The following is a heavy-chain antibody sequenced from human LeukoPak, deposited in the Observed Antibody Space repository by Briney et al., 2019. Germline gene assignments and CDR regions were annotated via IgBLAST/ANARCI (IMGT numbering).Heavy chain of an antibody. CDR3: ANIPSGEPNTGMRAS. CDR2: IKQDGSEK. CDR1: GFTVSSYS. D-gene: IGHD1-14*01. J-gene: IGHJ5*01. V-gene: IGHV3-7*01. Sequence: GGALRLSCAASGFTVSSYSINWVRQAPGKGLEWVANIKQDGSEKYYVDSVKGRFTISSDNAKNSLYLQMKSLREEDTAVYYCANIPSGEPNTGMRASWVRGTLARVSP.